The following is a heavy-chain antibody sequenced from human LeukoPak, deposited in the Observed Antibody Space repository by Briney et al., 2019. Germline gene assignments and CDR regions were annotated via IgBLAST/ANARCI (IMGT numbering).Heavy chain of an antibody. Sequence: GGSLRLSCAASGFTFSSYSMNWVRQAPGKGLEWVSYISSSSSTIYYADSVKGRFTISRDNAKNSLYLQMNSLRAEDTAVYYCARDGSVVPAAMDVWGQGTTVTVSS. CDR2: ISSSSSTI. CDR3: ARDGSVVPAAMDV. CDR1: GFTFSSYS. V-gene: IGHV3-48*01. J-gene: IGHJ6*02. D-gene: IGHD2-2*01.